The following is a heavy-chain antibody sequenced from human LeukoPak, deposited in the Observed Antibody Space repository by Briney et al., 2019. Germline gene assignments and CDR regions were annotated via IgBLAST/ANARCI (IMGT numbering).Heavy chain of an antibody. CDR2: INPNSGGT. Sequence: AASVKVSCKASGYTFTGYYMHWVRQAPGQGLEWMGWINPNSGGTNYAQKFQGRVTMTRDTSISTAYMELSRLRSDDTAVYYCARNRVVVAALRSNYYYYMDVWGKGTTVTVSS. D-gene: IGHD2-15*01. V-gene: IGHV1-2*02. CDR1: GYTFTGYY. CDR3: ARNRVVVAALRSNYYYYMDV. J-gene: IGHJ6*03.